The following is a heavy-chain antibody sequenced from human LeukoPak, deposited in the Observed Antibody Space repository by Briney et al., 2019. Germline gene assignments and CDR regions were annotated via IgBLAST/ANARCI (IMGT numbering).Heavy chain of an antibody. V-gene: IGHV3-21*01. CDR1: GFTFSSYS. J-gene: IGHJ4*02. CDR2: ISSSSSYI. CDR3: ARDRSVGAKHFDY. D-gene: IGHD1-26*01. Sequence: GGSLRLSCAASGFTFSSYSMNWVRQAPGKGLEWVSSISSSSSYIYCADSVKGRFTISRDNAKNSLYLQMNSLRAEDTAVYYCARDRSVGAKHFDYWGQGTLVTVSS.